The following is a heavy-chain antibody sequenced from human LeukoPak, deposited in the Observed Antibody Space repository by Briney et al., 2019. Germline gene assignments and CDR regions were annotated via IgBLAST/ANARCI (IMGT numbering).Heavy chain of an antibody. Sequence: GGPLSPSCAASGFTFSSYSMNWVRPAPGKGLEWVSYISSSSSTIYYADSVKGRFTISRDNAKNSLYMQMNSLRDEDTAVYYCAGFWSGYYTFDYWGQGALGTVSS. D-gene: IGHD3-3*01. J-gene: IGHJ4*02. CDR1: GFTFSSYS. CDR3: AGFWSGYYTFDY. CDR2: ISSSSSTI. V-gene: IGHV3-48*02.